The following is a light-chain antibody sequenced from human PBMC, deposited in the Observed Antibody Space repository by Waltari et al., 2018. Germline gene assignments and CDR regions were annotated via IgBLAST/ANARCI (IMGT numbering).Light chain of an antibody. Sequence: DVGMTQAPPPLPVHPGQAASLPLRSCQSLVHSDGNTYLNWFHQRPGQSPRRLIYKVSNRDSGVPDRFSGSGSGTDFTLKISRVEAEDVGVYYCMQATHWPALTFGGGTKVEIK. CDR2: KVS. CDR3: MQATHWPALT. J-gene: IGKJ4*01. V-gene: IGKV2-30*02. CDR1: QSLVHSDGNTY.